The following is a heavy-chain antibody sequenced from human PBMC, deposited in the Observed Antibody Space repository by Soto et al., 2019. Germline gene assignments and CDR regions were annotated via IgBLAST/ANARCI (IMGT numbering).Heavy chain of an antibody. CDR1: GLVFNTYA. J-gene: IGHJ6*02. V-gene: IGHV3-23*01. CDR3: ANVLVTGLDV. CDR2: ISASGDTT. Sequence: GSLRLSCAASGLVFNTYAMSWVRQAPGKGLDWVSGISASGDTTYYADSVKGRFTISRDNSKNRLYLQMNSLRAGDTAVYYCANVLVTGLDVWGQGTTVTVSS. D-gene: IGHD6-13*01.